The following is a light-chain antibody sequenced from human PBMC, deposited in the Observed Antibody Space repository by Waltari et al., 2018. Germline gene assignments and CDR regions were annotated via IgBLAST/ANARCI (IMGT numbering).Light chain of an antibody. CDR1: QSIGRS. J-gene: IGKJ1*01. Sequence: SSRASQSIGRSLVWYQQKPGQAPRLLIYDVSRRATGIPDRFSGSGYGTDFSLTISRLEPEDFAVYYCQKYERLPATFGQGTTVEIK. CDR2: DVS. V-gene: IGKV3-20*01. CDR3: QKYERLPAT.